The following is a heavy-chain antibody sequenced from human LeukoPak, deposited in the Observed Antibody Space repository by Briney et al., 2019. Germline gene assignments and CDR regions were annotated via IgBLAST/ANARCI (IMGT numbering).Heavy chain of an antibody. CDR1: GFTFSSYA. CDR2: ISYDGSNK. J-gene: IGHJ4*02. CDR3: AREPVAYCGGDCYSGYFDY. D-gene: IGHD2-21*02. Sequence: PGRSLRLSCAASGFTFSSYAMHWVRQAPGKGLEWVAVISYDGSNKYYADFVKGRFTISRDNSKNTLYLQMNSLRAEDTAVYYCAREPVAYCGGDCYSGYFDYWGQGTLVTVSS. V-gene: IGHV3-30-3*01.